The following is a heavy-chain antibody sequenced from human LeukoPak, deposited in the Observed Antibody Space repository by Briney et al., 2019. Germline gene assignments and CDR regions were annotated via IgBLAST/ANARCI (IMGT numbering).Heavy chain of an antibody. Sequence: GGSLRLSCAASGFTFSNYSMNWVRQAPGKGLEWVSSISSSSSYIYYADSVKGRFTISRDNAKNSLYLQMNSLRAEDTAVYYCARSGLEWLLSYYYYYMDVWGKGTTVTVSS. D-gene: IGHD3-3*01. V-gene: IGHV3-21*01. CDR1: GFTFSNYS. J-gene: IGHJ6*03. CDR2: ISSSSSYI. CDR3: ARSGLEWLLSYYYYYMDV.